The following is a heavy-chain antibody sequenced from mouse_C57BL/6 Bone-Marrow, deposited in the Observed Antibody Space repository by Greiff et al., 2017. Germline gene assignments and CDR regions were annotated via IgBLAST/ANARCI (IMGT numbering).Heavy chain of an antibody. D-gene: IGHD1-1*02. CDR2: IYPGGGYT. CDR1: GYTFTNYW. CDR3: ARSSYYGTPFAY. V-gene: IGHV1-63*01. J-gene: IGHJ3*01. Sequence: QVQLQQSGAELVRPGTSVKMSCKASGYTFTNYWIGWAKQRPGHGLEWIGDIYPGGGYTNYNEKFKGKATLTADKSSSPAYMQFSSLTSEDSAIYYCARSSYYGTPFAYWGQGTLVTVSA.